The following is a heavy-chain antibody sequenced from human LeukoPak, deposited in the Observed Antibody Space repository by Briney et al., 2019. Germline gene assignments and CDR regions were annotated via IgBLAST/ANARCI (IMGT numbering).Heavy chain of an antibody. Sequence: PGGSLRLSCATSGFTFSTYAMGWVRQAPGEGRRWVSSISGNGVTTYYADSVKGRFTISRDNSNNTLYLQMNSLRAEATALYYSAKALYGGNTVWGQGTLVTVSS. D-gene: IGHD4-23*01. J-gene: IGHJ4*02. CDR1: GFTFSTYA. CDR3: AKALYGGNTV. V-gene: IGHV3-23*01. CDR2: ISGNGVTT.